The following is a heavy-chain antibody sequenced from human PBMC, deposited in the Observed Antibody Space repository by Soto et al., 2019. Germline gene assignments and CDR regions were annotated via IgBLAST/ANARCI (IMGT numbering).Heavy chain of an antibody. CDR1: GFSLSTSGVG. V-gene: IGHV2-5*02. D-gene: IGHD3-10*01. Sequence: SGPTLVNPTQTLTLTCTFSGFSLSTSGVGVGWIRQPPGKALEWLALIYWDDDKRYSPSLKSRLTITKDTSKNQVVLTMTNMDPVDTATYYCARHIRITMVRGSWFDPWGQGTLVTVSS. CDR2: IYWDDDK. J-gene: IGHJ5*02. CDR3: ARHIRITMVRGSWFDP.